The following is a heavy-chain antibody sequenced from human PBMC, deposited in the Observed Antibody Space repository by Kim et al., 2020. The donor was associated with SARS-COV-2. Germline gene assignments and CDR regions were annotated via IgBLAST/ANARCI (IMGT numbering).Heavy chain of an antibody. CDR3: AREGGDYYDSSGYYPFDY. V-gene: IGHV4-59*01. J-gene: IGHJ4*02. D-gene: IGHD3-22*01. Sequence: KSRVTISLDTSKNQFSLKLSSVTAADTAVYYCAREGGDYYDSSGYYPFDYWGQGTLVTVSS.